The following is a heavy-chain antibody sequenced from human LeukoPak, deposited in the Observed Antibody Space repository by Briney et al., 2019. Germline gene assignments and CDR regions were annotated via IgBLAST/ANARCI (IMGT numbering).Heavy chain of an antibody. D-gene: IGHD1-1*01. CDR1: RYTFTRHY. V-gene: IGHV1-46*01. J-gene: IGHJ4*02. CDR3: ARGTTDDY. CDR2: INPSGGST. Sequence: GASVKVSCKPSRYTFTRHYIDWVRQAPGQGLEWMGVINPSGGSTRYAQKFQCRVTMTGDTSTRTVYMELSSLTSADTAVYYCARGTTDDYWGQGTPVTVSS.